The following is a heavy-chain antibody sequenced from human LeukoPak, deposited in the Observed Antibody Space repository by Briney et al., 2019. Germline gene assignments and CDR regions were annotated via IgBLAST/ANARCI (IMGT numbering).Heavy chain of an antibody. CDR1: GGSISSGSYY. CDR2: IYTSGST. J-gene: IGHJ4*02. Sequence: SETLSLTRTVSGGSISSGSYYWSWIRQPAGKGLEWIGRIYTSGSTNYNPSLKSRVTISVDTSKNQFSLKLSSVTAADTAVYYCARDLSRDTAVDPFDYWGQGTLVTVSS. D-gene: IGHD5-18*01. CDR3: ARDLSRDTAVDPFDY. V-gene: IGHV4-61*02.